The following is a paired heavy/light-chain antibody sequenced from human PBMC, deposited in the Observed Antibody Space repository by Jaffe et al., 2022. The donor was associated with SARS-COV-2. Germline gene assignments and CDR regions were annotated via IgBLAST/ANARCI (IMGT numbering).Light chain of an antibody. Sequence: DIQMTQSPSTLSASVGDRVTITCRASQSISSWLAWYQQKPGKAPKLLIYKASSLESGVPSRFSGSGSGTEFTLTISSLQPDDFATYYCQQYNSYSATFGQGTKLEIK. CDR2: KAS. CDR1: QSISSW. V-gene: IGKV1-5*03. CDR3: QQYNSYSAT. J-gene: IGKJ2*01.
Heavy chain of an antibody. Sequence: QVQLVQSGSELKKPGASVKVSCKASGYTFTSYAMNWVRQAPGQGLEWMGWINTNTGNPTYAQGFTGRFVFSLDTSVSTAYLQISSLKAEDTAVYYCASGDSGYDYENEDAFDIWGQGTMVTVSS. J-gene: IGHJ3*02. D-gene: IGHD5-12*01. V-gene: IGHV7-4-1*02. CDR2: INTNTGNP. CDR1: GYTFTSYA. CDR3: ASGDSGYDYENEDAFDI.